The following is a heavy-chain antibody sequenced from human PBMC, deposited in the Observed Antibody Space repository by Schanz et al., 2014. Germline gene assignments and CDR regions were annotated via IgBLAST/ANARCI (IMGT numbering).Heavy chain of an antibody. Sequence: QVQLQESGPRLVKPSQTLSLTCTVSGGSINSYYWNWIRQSPGRGLEWIGFVFYSGTTNYNPSLRGRVTMSIDKSKNSFSLNLTSLTPADTAVYYCVGKSLTSWKNSYYALDVWGQGTTVTVS. V-gene: IGHV4-59*01. D-gene: IGHD2-2*01. CDR3: VGKSLTSWKNSYYALDV. CDR2: VFYSGTT. J-gene: IGHJ6*02. CDR1: GGSINSYY.